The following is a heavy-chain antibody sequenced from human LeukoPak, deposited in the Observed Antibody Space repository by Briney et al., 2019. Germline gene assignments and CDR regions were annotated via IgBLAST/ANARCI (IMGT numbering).Heavy chain of an antibody. CDR1: GGSISSGSYY. D-gene: IGHD6-13*01. J-gene: IGHJ4*02. CDR2: IYTSGST. V-gene: IGHV4-61*02. CDR3: GGDDTGITAAGWI. Sequence: SQTLSLTCTVSGGSISSGSYYWSWIRQPAGKGLEWIGRIYTSGSTNYNPSLKSRVTISVDTSKNQFSLKLSSVTAADTAVYYGGGDDTGITAAGWIWGQGTLVTVSS.